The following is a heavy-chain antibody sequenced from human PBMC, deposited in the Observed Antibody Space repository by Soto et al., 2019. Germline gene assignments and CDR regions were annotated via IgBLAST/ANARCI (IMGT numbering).Heavy chain of an antibody. Sequence: SETLSLTCAVSGDSVSNDNYYWSWIRQPPGKGLEWIGYIYYSGTTNYNSYLKSRLSLSVDMSKNQFSLKLASVTAADTAVYFCARSQRGRTAFTFDYWGQGALGTV. J-gene: IGHJ4*02. D-gene: IGHD3-16*01. CDR2: IYYSGTT. V-gene: IGHV4-61*01. CDR3: ARSQRGRTAFTFDY. CDR1: GDSVSNDNYY.